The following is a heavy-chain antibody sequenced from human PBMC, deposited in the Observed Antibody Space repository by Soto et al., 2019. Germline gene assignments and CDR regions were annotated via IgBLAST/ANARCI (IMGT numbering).Heavy chain of an antibody. J-gene: IGHJ4*02. Sequence: QVQLVQSGAEVKKPGSSVKVSCKASGGTFSTYAIHWVRQAPGQGLEWMGGIIPIFGTANYAQKFQGRVTITADESTNTAYMELSSLRSEDTAVYYCATWGYDSTANYHPFDYWGQGTVVTVSS. CDR2: IIPIFGTA. CDR1: GGTFSTYA. D-gene: IGHD3-22*01. V-gene: IGHV1-69*01. CDR3: ATWGYDSTANYHPFDY.